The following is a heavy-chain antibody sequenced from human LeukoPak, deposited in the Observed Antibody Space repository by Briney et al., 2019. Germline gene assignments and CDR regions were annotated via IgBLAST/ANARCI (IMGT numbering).Heavy chain of an antibody. D-gene: IGHD6-13*01. CDR2: IDPRGGST. Sequence: ASVKVSCKASGYTFTNYYMHWVRQAPGQGLGWMGVIDPRGGSTTYAQKVQGRFTMTRDTSTSTVYMELRSLNSEDTAVYYCARSHSSWYCLDPWGQGTLVTVSS. V-gene: IGHV1-46*01. CDR3: ARSHSSWYCLDP. J-gene: IGHJ5*02. CDR1: GYTFTNYY.